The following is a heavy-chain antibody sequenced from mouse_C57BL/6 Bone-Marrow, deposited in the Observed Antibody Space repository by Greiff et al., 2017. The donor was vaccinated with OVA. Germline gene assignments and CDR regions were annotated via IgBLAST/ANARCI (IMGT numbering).Heavy chain of an antibody. Sequence: QVQLQQSGAEIVKPGASVKLSCKASGYTFTSYWMQWVKQRPGQGLEWIGEIDPSDSYTNYNQKFKGKATLTVDTSSSTAYMQLSSLTSEDSAVYYCAKDGVFYYFDYWGQGTTLTVSS. CDR3: AKDGVFYYFDY. J-gene: IGHJ2*01. CDR2: IDPSDSYT. V-gene: IGHV1-50*01. CDR1: GYTFTSYW.